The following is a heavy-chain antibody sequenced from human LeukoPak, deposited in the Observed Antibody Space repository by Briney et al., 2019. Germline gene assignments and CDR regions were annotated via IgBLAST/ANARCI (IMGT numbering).Heavy chain of an antibody. J-gene: IGHJ5*02. Sequence: GRSLRLSCAASGFTFSGYWMTWVRQAPGKGLEWVANLRPDGSDKYYADPVKGRFTISRDNAKNSLYLQMNGLRADDTAIYYCARDAYDDASESWGQGTLVTVSS. CDR3: ARDAYDDASES. D-gene: IGHD3-3*01. V-gene: IGHV3-7*01. CDR1: GFTFSGYW. CDR2: LRPDGSDK.